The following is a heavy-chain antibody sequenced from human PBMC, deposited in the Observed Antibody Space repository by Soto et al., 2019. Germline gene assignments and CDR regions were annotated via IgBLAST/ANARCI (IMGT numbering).Heavy chain of an antibody. J-gene: IGHJ4*02. V-gene: IGHV1-69*05. CDR1: GGTFSSYA. CDR3: ARGLAPYYFDY. CDR2: IIPIFGTA. Sequence: SVKVSCKASGGTFSSYAISWVRQAPGQGLEWMGGIIPIFGTANYAQKFQGRVTITRDTSASTAYMELSSLRSEDTAVYYCARGLAPYYFDYWGQGTLVTVSS. D-gene: IGHD6-19*01.